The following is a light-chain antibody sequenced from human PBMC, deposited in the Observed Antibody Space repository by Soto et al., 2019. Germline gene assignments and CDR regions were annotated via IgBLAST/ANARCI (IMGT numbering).Light chain of an antibody. V-gene: IGKV3-15*01. J-gene: IGKJ1*01. CDR1: QSVNSN. CDR3: QQYNNWPRT. CDR2: GAS. Sequence: EIVMTQSPATLSVPPGERATLSCRASQSVNSNLAWYQQSPGQAPRLLIFGASTRATGFPARFSGSGSGTEFTLTISSLQSEDSAVYYCQQYNNWPRTFGQGTKVEIK.